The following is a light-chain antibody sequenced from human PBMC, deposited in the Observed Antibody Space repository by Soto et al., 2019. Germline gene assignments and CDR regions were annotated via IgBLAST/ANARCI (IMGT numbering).Light chain of an antibody. J-gene: IGKJ1*01. CDR2: GAD. CDR1: QSVSSN. V-gene: IGKV3-15*01. CDR3: HQYNNWPRT. Sequence: EIVMTQSPATLSVSPGERATLSCRASQSVSSNLGWYQQKPGQAPRLLIYGADTKPTGIPARFSGSGSGTDFTLTISSLQSEDFAVYYCHQYNNWPRTFGQGTKVEIK.